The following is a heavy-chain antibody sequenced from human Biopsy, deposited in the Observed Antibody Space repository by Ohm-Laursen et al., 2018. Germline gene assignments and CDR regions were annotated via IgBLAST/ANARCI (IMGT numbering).Heavy chain of an antibody. Sequence: ASVKVSCKASGYTFSNYGISWVRQTPGQGLEWMGWISPYNGDTDYAQKLQGRVTMTTDTSTSTAYMDLRSLRSDDTAVYYCARDRWPHVTLLGLVVFDFWGQGTLVIVSS. V-gene: IGHV1-18*01. CDR1: GYTFSNYG. CDR2: ISPYNGDT. J-gene: IGHJ4*02. CDR3: ARDRWPHVTLLGLVVFDF. D-gene: IGHD3-3*01.